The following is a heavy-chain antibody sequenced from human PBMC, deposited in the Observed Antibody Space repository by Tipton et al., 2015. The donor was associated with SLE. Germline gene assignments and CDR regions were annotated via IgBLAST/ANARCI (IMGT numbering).Heavy chain of an antibody. Sequence: SLRLSCAASGFNFNNYAMHWVRQAPGKGLEWVAVIWYDGSNQYYADSVKGRFTISRDNAKNSLYLQMNSLRAEDTAVYYCTRGGTWLQSAIDYWGQGTLLTVSS. CDR3: TRGGTWLQSAIDY. CDR1: GFNFNNYA. CDR2: IWYDGSNQ. J-gene: IGHJ4*02. D-gene: IGHD5-24*01. V-gene: IGHV3-33*01.